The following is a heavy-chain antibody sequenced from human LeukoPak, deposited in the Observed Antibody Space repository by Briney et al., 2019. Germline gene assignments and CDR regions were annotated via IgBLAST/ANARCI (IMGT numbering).Heavy chain of an antibody. CDR2: INHSGST. J-gene: IGHJ5*02. V-gene: IGHV4-34*01. CDR1: GGSFSGYD. CDR3: ARGGSGSYYYWFDP. Sequence: SETLSLTCAVYGGSFSGYDWSWIRQPPGKGLEWIGEINHSGSTNYNPSLKSRVTISVDTSKNQFSLKLSSVTAADTAVYYCARGGSGSYYYWFDPWGQGTLVTVSS. D-gene: IGHD3-10*01.